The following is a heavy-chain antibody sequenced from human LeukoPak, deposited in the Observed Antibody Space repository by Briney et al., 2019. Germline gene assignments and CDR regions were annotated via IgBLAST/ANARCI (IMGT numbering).Heavy chain of an antibody. J-gene: IGHJ3*02. D-gene: IGHD2-21*01. Sequence: ASVKVSCKASGYTFTGYYMHWVRQAPGQGLEWMGWINPNSGGTNYAQKFQGRVTMTRDTSISTAYMELSRLRFDDTAVYYCARDCGGDCLDAFDIWGQGTMVIVSS. CDR2: INPNSGGT. CDR3: ARDCGGDCLDAFDI. CDR1: GYTFTGYY. V-gene: IGHV1-2*02.